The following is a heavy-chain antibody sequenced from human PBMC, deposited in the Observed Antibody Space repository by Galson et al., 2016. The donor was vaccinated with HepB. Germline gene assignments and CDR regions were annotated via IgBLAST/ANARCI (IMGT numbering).Heavy chain of an antibody. Sequence: SLRLSCAASGFSFSSYGIHWVRQAPGKGLEWVAVIWYDGRKKYYADSVKGRFTISRDNSRNTLYLQMTGLRAGDTAVYSCARDSSRLAESGTIDYWGQGTLVTVSS. CDR1: GFSFSSYG. V-gene: IGHV3-33*01. D-gene: IGHD3-16*01. CDR2: IWYDGRKK. J-gene: IGHJ4*02. CDR3: ARDSSRLAESGTIDY.